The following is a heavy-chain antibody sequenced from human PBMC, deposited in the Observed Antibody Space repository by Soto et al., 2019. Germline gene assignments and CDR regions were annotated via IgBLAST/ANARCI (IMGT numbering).Heavy chain of an antibody. V-gene: IGHV1-2*02. J-gene: IGHJ3*02. Sequence: RPPVKVSCKASGYTFTGYYMHWVRQAPGQGLEWMGWINPNSGGTNYAQKFQGRVTMTRDTSISTAYMELSRLRSDDTAVYYCARGGYSYGIYDAFDIWGQGTLVTVSS. D-gene: IGHD5-18*01. CDR2: INPNSGGT. CDR1: GYTFTGYY. CDR3: ARGGYSYGIYDAFDI.